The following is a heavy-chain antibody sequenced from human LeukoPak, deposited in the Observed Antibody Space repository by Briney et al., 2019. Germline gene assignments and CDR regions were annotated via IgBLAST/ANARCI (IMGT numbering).Heavy chain of an antibody. J-gene: IGHJ4*02. CDR3: ARTTTVTIPLSFDY. Sequence: ASVKVSCKASGYTFTGYYMHWVRQAPGQGLEWMGWINPNSGGTNYAQKFRGRVTMTRDTSISTAYMELSRLRSDDTAVYYCARTTTVTIPLSFDYWGQGTLVTVSS. V-gene: IGHV1-2*02. D-gene: IGHD4-17*01. CDR2: INPNSGGT. CDR1: GYTFTGYY.